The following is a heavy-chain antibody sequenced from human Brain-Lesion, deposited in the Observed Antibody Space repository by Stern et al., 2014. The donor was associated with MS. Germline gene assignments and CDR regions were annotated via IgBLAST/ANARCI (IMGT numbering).Heavy chain of an antibody. CDR1: GGSISSGGYY. CDR2: IFNSGST. V-gene: IGHV4-61*02. D-gene: IGHD2-2*01. Sequence: VQLVESGPGLVKPSQTLSLSCTVSGGSISSGGYYWSWIRQPAGKGLEWIGRIFNSGSTSYNPSRKSRVTISIDTSKNQFSLRLNSMTAADTAVYYCARGRVVPGFQYYATDVWGQGTTVIVSS. J-gene: IGHJ6*02. CDR3: ARGRVVPGFQYYATDV.